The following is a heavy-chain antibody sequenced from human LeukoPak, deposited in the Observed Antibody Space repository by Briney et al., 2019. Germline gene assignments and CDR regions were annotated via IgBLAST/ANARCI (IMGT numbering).Heavy chain of an antibody. CDR2: ISSSGSTI. D-gene: IGHD7-27*01. Sequence: GSLRLSCAASGFTFSSYEMNWVRQAPGKGLEWVSYISSSGSTIYYADSVKGRFTISRDNAKNSLYLQMNSLRAEDTAVYYCASGDPQGGTWYLDYWGQGTLVTVSS. CDR1: GFTFSSYE. CDR3: ASGDPQGGTWYLDY. V-gene: IGHV3-48*03. J-gene: IGHJ4*02.